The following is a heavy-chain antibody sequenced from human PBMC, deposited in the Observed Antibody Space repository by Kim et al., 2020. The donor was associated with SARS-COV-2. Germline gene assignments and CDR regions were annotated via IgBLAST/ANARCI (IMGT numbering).Heavy chain of an antibody. V-gene: IGHV3-30*18. J-gene: IGHJ6*02. CDR3: AKVLRGPPPLYYYGMDV. CDR2: ISYDGSNK. Sequence: GGSLRLSCAASGFTFSSYGMHWVRQAPGKGLEWVAVISYDGSNKYYADSVKGRFTISRDNSKNTLYLQMNSLRAEDTAVYYCAKVLRGPPPLYYYGMDVWGQGTTVTVSS. D-gene: IGHD4-17*01. CDR1: GFTFSSYG.